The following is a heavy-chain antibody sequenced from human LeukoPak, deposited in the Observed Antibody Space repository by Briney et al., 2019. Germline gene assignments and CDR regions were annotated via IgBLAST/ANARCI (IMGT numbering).Heavy chain of an antibody. D-gene: IGHD2-2*03. J-gene: IGHJ5*02. CDR3: ARGVPNMDIVVPTEGFDP. V-gene: IGHV3-21*04. Sequence: GGSLRLSCAASGFTFSSYSMNWVRQAPGKGLEWVSSISSSSSYIYYADSVKGRFTISRDNAKNSLYLQMNSLRAEDTAVYYCARGVPNMDIVVPTEGFDPWGQGTLVTVSS. CDR2: ISSSSSYI. CDR1: GFTFSSYS.